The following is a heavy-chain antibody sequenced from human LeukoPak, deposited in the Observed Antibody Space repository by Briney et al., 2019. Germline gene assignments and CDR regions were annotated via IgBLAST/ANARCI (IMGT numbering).Heavy chain of an antibody. J-gene: IGHJ4*02. CDR1: GFTFSSYA. D-gene: IGHD6-13*01. V-gene: IGHV3-23*01. CDR3: AKDLARRSSLYDGYFDY. Sequence: GGSLRLSCAASGFTFSSYAMSWVRQAPVKGLEWVSAISGSGGSTYYADSVKGRFTISRDNSKNTLYLQMNSLRAEDTAVYYCAKDLARRSSLYDGYFDYWGQGTLVTVSS. CDR2: ISGSGGST.